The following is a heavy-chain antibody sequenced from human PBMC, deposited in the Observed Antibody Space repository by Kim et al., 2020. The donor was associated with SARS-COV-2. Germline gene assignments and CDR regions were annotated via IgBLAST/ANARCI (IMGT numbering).Heavy chain of an antibody. J-gene: IGHJ4*02. Sequence: GGSLRLSCAASGFTVSSNYMSWVRQAPGKGLEWVSVIYSGGSTYYADSVKGRFTISRDNSKNTLYLQMNSLRAEDTAVYYCASQLRGYCSGGSCPDYWGQGTLVTVSS. V-gene: IGHV3-53*01. CDR3: ASQLRGYCSGGSCPDY. CDR2: IYSGGST. CDR1: GFTVSSNY. D-gene: IGHD2-15*01.